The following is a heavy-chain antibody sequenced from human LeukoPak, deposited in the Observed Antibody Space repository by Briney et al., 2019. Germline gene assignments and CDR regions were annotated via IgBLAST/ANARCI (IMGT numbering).Heavy chain of an antibody. CDR2: ISAYNGNT. D-gene: IGHD3-22*01. V-gene: IGHV1-18*01. CDR3: ARDRHGYSYCYDSSGYCDP. Sequence: GASVKVSCKASGYTFTSYGISWVRQAPGQGLEWMGWISAYNGNTNYAQKLQGRVTMTTDTSTSTAYMELRSLRSDDTAAYYCARDRHGYSYCYDSSGYCDPWGQGTLVTVSS. CDR1: GYTFTSYG. J-gene: IGHJ5*02.